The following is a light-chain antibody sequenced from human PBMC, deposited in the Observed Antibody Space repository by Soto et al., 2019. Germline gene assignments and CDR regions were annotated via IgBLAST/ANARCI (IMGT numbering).Light chain of an antibody. J-gene: IGKJ2*01. V-gene: IGKV1-33*01. CDR3: QQYYYLPYT. Sequence: DIQMTQSPSSLSASVGDRVTMTCRASQAISKDLNWYQQKPGKAPKLPMFEASNLQTGVSSRFSGSGSGTDFTLTINSLQPEDFATYYCQQYYYLPYTFGQGTTLEI. CDR2: EAS. CDR1: QAISKD.